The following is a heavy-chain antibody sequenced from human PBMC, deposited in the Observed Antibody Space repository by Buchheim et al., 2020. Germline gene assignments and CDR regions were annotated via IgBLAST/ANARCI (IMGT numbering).Heavy chain of an antibody. Sequence: EVQLVESGGGLVQPGGSLRLSCAASGFTFSSYWMSWVRQAPGKGLEWVANIKQDGSEKYYVDSVKGRFTISRDKAKNSLYLQMNSLRAEDTAVYYCARPFEYDSSGYYYGGYYFDYWGQGTL. D-gene: IGHD3-22*01. CDR1: GFTFSSYW. V-gene: IGHV3-7*03. CDR3: ARPFEYDSSGYYYGGYYFDY. CDR2: IKQDGSEK. J-gene: IGHJ4*02.